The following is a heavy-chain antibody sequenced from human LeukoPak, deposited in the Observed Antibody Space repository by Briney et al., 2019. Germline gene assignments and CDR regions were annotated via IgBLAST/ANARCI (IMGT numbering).Heavy chain of an antibody. CDR2: IAFEDTDR. J-gene: IGHJ4*02. Sequence: GRSLRLSCAASGFTFSSYGMHWVRQAPGKGLERVAAIAFEDTDRYYIDSVKGRFTISRDDSKNTLYLHMTSLRAEDTAVYYCTNSDDYGDYWGQGTLVTVSS. V-gene: IGHV3-30*18. CDR1: GFTFSSYG. CDR3: TNSDDYGDY.